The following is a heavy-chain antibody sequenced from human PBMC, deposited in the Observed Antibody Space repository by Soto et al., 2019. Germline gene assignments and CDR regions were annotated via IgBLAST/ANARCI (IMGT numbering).Heavy chain of an antibody. D-gene: IGHD3-22*01. CDR1: GFTFSSYG. CDR3: AKDRYYYDSSGYYYIDY. V-gene: IGHV3-30*18. Sequence: PGGSLRLSCAASGFTFSSYGMHWVRQAPGKGLEWVAVISYDGSNKYYADSVKGRFTISRDNSKNTLYLQMNSLRAEDTAVYYCAKDRYYYDSSGYYYIDYWGQGTLVTVSS. CDR2: ISYDGSNK. J-gene: IGHJ4*02.